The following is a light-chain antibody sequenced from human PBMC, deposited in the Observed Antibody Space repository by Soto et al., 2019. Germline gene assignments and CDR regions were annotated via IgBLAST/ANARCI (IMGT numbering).Light chain of an antibody. Sequence: QSVLTQPPSVSGAPGQRVTISCTGSISNIGRGYDVHWYQQLPGSAPRLLLSGDSNRPSGVPDRFSGSRSGNSASLAITGLPAEDEGYYYCQTFDSSLTISWVFGGGTTLTVL. CDR2: GDS. V-gene: IGLV1-40*01. CDR3: QTFDSSLTISWV. CDR1: ISNIGRGYD. J-gene: IGLJ3*02.